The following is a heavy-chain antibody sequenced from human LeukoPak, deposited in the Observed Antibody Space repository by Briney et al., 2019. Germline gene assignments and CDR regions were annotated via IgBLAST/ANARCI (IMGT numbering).Heavy chain of an antibody. D-gene: IGHD2-2*01. CDR1: GGSFSGYY. CDR2: INHSGST. Sequence: PSETLSLTCAVYGGSFSGYYWSWIRQPPGKGLEWIGEINHSGSTNYNPSLKSRVPISVDTSKNQFSLKLSSVTAADTAVYYRARFSHRGIVVVPAAIGFGNWFDPWGQGTLVTVSS. V-gene: IGHV4-34*01. J-gene: IGHJ5*02. CDR3: ARFSHRGIVVVPAAIGFGNWFDP.